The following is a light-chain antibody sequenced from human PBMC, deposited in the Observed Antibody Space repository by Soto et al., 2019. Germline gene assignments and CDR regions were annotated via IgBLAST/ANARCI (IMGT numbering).Light chain of an antibody. CDR3: AAWDDSLSGGV. J-gene: IGLJ3*02. CDR1: SSNIGSHY. CDR2: SDN. V-gene: IGLV1-47*02. Sequence: QSVLTQPPSASGTPGQRVTISCSGSSSNIGSHYVFWYQQLPGTAPKLLIYSDNQRPSGVPDRFSGSKSGTSASLAISGLRSEDEADYYCAAWDDSLSGGVFGGGTKPPS.